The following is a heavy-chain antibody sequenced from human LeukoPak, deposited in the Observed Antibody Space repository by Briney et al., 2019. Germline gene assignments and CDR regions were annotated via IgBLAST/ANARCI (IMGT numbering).Heavy chain of an antibody. J-gene: IGHJ4*02. V-gene: IGHV3-30*18. CDR3: AKDSDYSGYDRGHFDC. CDR2: ISYDGSNK. Sequence: GRSLRLSCAASGFTFSSYGMHWVRQAPGKGLEWVAVISYDGSNKYYADSVKGRFTISRDNSKNTLYLQMNSLRAEDTTMYYCAKDSDYSGYDRGHFDCWGQGTLVTVSS. CDR1: GFTFSSYG. D-gene: IGHD5-12*01.